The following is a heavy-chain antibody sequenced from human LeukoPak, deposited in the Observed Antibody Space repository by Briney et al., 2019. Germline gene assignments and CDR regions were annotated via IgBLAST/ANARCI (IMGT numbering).Heavy chain of an antibody. CDR1: GFSFSGHW. CDR3: ARGPNSNWSGLDF. J-gene: IGHJ4*02. D-gene: IGHD6-6*01. V-gene: IGHV3-74*01. CDR2: ISPTGSTT. Sequence: GGSLRLSGTASGFSFSGHWMHWARQLPGKGLVWVSRISPTGSTTSYADSVKGRFTVSRDNAKNTLYLQVNNLRAEDTAVYYCARGPNSNWSGLDFWGQGTLLTVSS.